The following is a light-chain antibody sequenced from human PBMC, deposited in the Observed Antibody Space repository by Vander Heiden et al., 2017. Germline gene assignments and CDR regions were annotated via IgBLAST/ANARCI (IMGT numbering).Light chain of an antibody. CDR2: WAS. V-gene: IGKV4-1*01. J-gene: IGKJ1*01. CDR1: QSVLYSSNNKNY. CDR3: QQYDNNPTWT. Sequence: DIVMTQSPDSLAVSLGERATINCKSSQSVLYSSNNKNYLAWYQQKPGQPPKLLIYWASTRESGVPDRFSGSGYGTDFTLTISSRQAEDVAVYYCQQYDNNPTWTFGQGTKVEIK.